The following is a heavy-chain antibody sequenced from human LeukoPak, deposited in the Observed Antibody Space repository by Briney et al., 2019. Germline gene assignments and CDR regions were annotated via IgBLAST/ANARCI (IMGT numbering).Heavy chain of an antibody. V-gene: IGHV3-30*03. J-gene: IGHJ6*02. CDR1: GFTFSTYG. CDR3: ARDTVTTLQDHYYYGMDV. CDR2: ISYDGSNK. Sequence: GGSLRLSCAASGFTFSTYGMHWVRQAPGKGLEWVAVISYDGSNKYYADSVKGRFTISRDNSKNTLYLQMNSLRAEDTAVYYCARDTVTTLQDHYYYGMDVWGQGTTVTVSS. D-gene: IGHD4-17*01.